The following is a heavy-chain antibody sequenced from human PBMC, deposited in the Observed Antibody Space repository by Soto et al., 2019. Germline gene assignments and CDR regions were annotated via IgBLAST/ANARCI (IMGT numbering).Heavy chain of an antibody. D-gene: IGHD3-3*01. J-gene: IGHJ3*02. CDR3: AMDGTTLFGVVIRSAFDI. CDR1: GYTFTSYG. Sequence: ASVKVSCKASGYTFTSYGISWVRQAPGQGLEWMGWISAYNGNTNYAQKLQGRVTMTTDTSTSTAYMELRSLRSDDTAVYYCAMDGTTLFGVVIRSAFDIWGPGTLVTVSS. V-gene: IGHV1-18*04. CDR2: ISAYNGNT.